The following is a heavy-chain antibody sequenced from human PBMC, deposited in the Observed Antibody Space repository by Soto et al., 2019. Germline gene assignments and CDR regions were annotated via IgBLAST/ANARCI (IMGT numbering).Heavy chain of an antibody. D-gene: IGHD3-10*01. CDR3: AGEEGRRYYASGSYPHWFDP. CDR2: IYYCGST. V-gene: IGHV4-30-4*01. J-gene: IGHJ5*02. CDR1: GGSISSGDYY. Sequence: QVQLQESGPGLVKPSQTLSLTCTVSGGSISSGDYYWSWIRQPPGKGLEWIGYIYYCGSTNYNPSLKRRGTISVDTSNTQFSLRLSSVTAADTAVYYCAGEEGRRYYASGSYPHWFDPGGQGTLVTVSS.